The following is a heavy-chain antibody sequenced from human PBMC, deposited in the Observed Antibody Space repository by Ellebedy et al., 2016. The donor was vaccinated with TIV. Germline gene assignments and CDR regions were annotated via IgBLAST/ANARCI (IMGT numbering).Heavy chain of an antibody. CDR3: AVRVTKLY. D-gene: IGHD4-17*01. V-gene: IGHV3-48*02. J-gene: IGHJ4*02. Sequence: GESLKISCAGSGFTYWMTWVRQAPGKGLEWVSYISSSSSTIYYADSVKGRFTISRDNAKNSLYLQINSLRDEDTAVYYCAVRVTKLYWGQGTLVTVSS. CDR1: GFTYW. CDR2: ISSSSSTI.